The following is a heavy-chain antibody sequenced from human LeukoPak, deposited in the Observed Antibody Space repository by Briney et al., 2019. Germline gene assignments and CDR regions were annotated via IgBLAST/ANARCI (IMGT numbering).Heavy chain of an antibody. CDR2: MNPNSGNT. D-gene: IGHD6-13*01. CDR3: ARAYQAYSYSSSWYFYYYYGMDV. Sequence: ASVKVSCKASGYTFTSYDINWVRQATGQGLEWMGWMNPNSGNTGYAQTFQGRVTMTRNNSISTVYMQLSSLRSEDTAVYYCARAYQAYSYSSSWYFYYYYGMDVWGQGTTVTVSS. V-gene: IGHV1-8*01. J-gene: IGHJ6*02. CDR1: GYTFTSYD.